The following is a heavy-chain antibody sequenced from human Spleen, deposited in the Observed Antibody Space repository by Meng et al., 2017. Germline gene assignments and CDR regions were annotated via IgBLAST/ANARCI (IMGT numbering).Heavy chain of an antibody. CDR2: IKSNTDGGTA. J-gene: IGHJ4*02. Sequence: GESLKISCAASGFYFSNAWMSWVRQAPGKGLEWVGRIKSNTDGGTAEYAAPVTGRFTIFRDSAKNSLYLQMNSLRAEDTAVYYCASGRSSGWYFPLDYWGQGTLVTVSS. V-gene: IGHV3-15*01. CDR3: ASGRSSGWYFPLDY. D-gene: IGHD6-19*01. CDR1: GFYFSNAW.